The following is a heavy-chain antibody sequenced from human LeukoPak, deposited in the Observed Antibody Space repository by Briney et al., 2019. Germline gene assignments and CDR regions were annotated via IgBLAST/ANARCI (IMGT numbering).Heavy chain of an antibody. CDR3: ARALAYTGSYPYYFDY. Sequence: GASVKVSCKASGYTFTNYDINWVRQATGQGLEWMGWMNPNSGNTGYAQKFQGRVTITRDTSISTAYMELSSLRSEDTAAYYCARALAYTGSYPYYFDYWGQGTLVTVSS. D-gene: IGHD1-26*01. V-gene: IGHV1-8*03. J-gene: IGHJ4*02. CDR1: GYTFTNYD. CDR2: MNPNSGNT.